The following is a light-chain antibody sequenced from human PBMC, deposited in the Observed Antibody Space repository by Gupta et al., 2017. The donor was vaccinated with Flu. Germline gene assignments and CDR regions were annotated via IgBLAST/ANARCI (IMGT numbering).Light chain of an antibody. Sequence: DTQMTHSPSTLSASVGDRVTITCRASHSISDWLSFYQQKPGKAPKLLIYKASRVESGVPSRLSGSGSCTAFTLTISSRQPADYVTHYCRQEISYSHTFGQGTRLDIK. V-gene: IGKV1-5*03. CDR3: RQEISYSHT. CDR1: HSISDW. J-gene: IGKJ5*01. CDR2: KAS.